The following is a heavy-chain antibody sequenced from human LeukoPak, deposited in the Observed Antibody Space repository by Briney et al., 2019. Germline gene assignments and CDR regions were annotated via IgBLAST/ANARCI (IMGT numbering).Heavy chain of an antibody. Sequence: ASVKVSCKASGYTFTSYGISWVRQAPGQGLEWMGWISAYNGNTNYAQKFQGRVTMTRDTSTSTVYMELSSLRSEDTAVYYCARGSRSYYDFWSGYSCLFDYWGQGTLVTVSS. V-gene: IGHV1-18*01. CDR1: GYTFTSYG. D-gene: IGHD3-3*01. CDR2: ISAYNGNT. CDR3: ARGSRSYYDFWSGYSCLFDY. J-gene: IGHJ4*02.